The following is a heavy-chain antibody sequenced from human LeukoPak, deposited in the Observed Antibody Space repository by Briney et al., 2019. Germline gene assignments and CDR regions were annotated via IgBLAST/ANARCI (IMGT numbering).Heavy chain of an antibody. Sequence: GGSLRLSCAASGFTFSSYWMSWVRQAQGEGLEWVANIKQDGSEKYYVDSVKGRFTISRDNAKNSLYLQMNRLRAEDTAVYYCARERSYGDYDDYWGQGTLVTVYS. CDR1: GFTFSSYW. J-gene: IGHJ4*02. D-gene: IGHD4-17*01. V-gene: IGHV3-7*01. CDR2: IKQDGSEK. CDR3: ARERSYGDYDDY.